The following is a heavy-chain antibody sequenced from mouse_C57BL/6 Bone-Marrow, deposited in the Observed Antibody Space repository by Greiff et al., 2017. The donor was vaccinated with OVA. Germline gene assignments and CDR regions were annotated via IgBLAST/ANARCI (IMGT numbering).Heavy chain of an antibody. D-gene: IGHD1-1*01. CDR2: INPSTGGT. CDR3: ARFDYYGSSYPWLYFDV. V-gene: IGHV1-42*01. J-gene: IGHJ1*03. Sequence: VQLQQSGPELVKPGASVKISCKASGYSFTGYYMNWVKQRPEKSLEWIGEINPSTGGTTYNQKFKAKATLTVDKSSSTAYMQLKSLTSEDSAVSYCARFDYYGSSYPWLYFDVWGTGTTVTVSS. CDR1: GYSFTGYY.